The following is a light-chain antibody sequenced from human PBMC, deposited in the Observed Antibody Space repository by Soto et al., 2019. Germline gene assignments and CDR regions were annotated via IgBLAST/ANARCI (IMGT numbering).Light chain of an antibody. J-gene: IGLJ1*01. CDR1: SSNIGAPYD. Sequence: QSVLTQPPSVSGAPGQRVTISCTGSSSNIGAPYDVHWYQHLPGTAPKLLIFGDNNRPSGVSNRFSGSKSGNTASLTISGLQAEDEADYYCSSYTSSSTSYVFGTGTKLTVL. V-gene: IGLV1-40*01. CDR2: GDN. CDR3: SSYTSSSTSYV.